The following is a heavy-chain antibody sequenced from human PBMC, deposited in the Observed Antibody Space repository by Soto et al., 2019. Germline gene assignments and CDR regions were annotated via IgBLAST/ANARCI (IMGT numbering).Heavy chain of an antibody. V-gene: IGHV4-30-4*01. J-gene: IGHJ2*01. CDR1: GGSISGGDYY. D-gene: IGHD4-17*01. CDR3: ARRYYGDYWYFDL. Sequence: SETLSLTCTVSGGSISGGDYYWMWIRHPPGKGLEWIGYIYYSGSTYYNPSLKSRVTISVDTSKNQFSLKLSSVTAADTAVYYCARRYYGDYWYFDLWGRGTLVTFSS. CDR2: IYYSGST.